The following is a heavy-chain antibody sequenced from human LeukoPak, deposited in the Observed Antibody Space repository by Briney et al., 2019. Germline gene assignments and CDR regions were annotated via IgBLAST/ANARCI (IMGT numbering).Heavy chain of an antibody. CDR3: ARDGPAYGSGRMGWFDP. D-gene: IGHD3-10*01. V-gene: IGHV1-18*01. CDR2: ISAYNGNT. CDR1: RYTFTNYG. Sequence: ASVKVSCKASRYTFTNYGISWVRQAPGQGLEWMGWISAYNGNTKFAQKLQGRVTMTTDTSTSTAYMELRSLRSDDTAVYDCARDGPAYGSGRMGWFDPWGQGTLVTVSS. J-gene: IGHJ5*02.